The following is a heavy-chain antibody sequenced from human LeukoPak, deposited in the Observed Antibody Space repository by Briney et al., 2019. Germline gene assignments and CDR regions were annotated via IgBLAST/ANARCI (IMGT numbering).Heavy chain of an antibody. V-gene: IGHV1-18*01. D-gene: IGHD2-2*01. CDR3: ARGLRQLLWYYYYYGMDV. CDR2: IIAYNGDT. CDR1: GYTFTNYG. Sequence: ASVKVSCKASGYTFTNYGISWVRQAPGQGLEWMGWIIAYNGDTKYAQRFQGRLTMTTDTSTSTAYMELSSLRSEDTAVYYCARGLRQLLWYYYYYGMDVWGQGTTVTVSS. J-gene: IGHJ6*02.